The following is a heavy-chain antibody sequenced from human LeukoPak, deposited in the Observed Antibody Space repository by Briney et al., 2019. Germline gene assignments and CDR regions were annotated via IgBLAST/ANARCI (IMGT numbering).Heavy chain of an antibody. Sequence: SETLSLTCTVSGGSISSSSYYWGWIPQPPGKGLEWIGSSHYSGSTYYNPSLKSRVTISVYTSKNQFSLKLSSVTAADTAVYYCARQLGYCSSTSCYADKVDYWGQGTLVTVSS. CDR1: GGSISSSSYY. CDR3: ARQLGYCSSTSCYADKVDY. CDR2: SHYSGST. V-gene: IGHV4-39*01. J-gene: IGHJ4*02. D-gene: IGHD2-2*01.